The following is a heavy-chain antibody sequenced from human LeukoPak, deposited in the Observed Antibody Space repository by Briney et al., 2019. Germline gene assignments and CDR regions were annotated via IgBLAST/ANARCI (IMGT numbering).Heavy chain of an antibody. CDR3: ARGRRHYDILTGYYLDY. J-gene: IGHJ4*02. D-gene: IGHD3-9*01. V-gene: IGHV4-34*01. Sequence: PSETLSLTCAVYGGSFSGYYWSWIRQPPGKGLEWIGEINHSGSTNYNPSLKSRVTISVDTSKNQFSLNLSSVTAADTAVYYCARGRRHYDILTGYYLDYWGQGTLVTVSS. CDR2: INHSGST. CDR1: GGSFSGYY.